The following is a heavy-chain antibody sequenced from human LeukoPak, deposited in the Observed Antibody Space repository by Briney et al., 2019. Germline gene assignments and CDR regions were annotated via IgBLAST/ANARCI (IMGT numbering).Heavy chain of an antibody. CDR1: GGTFSSYA. Sequence: SVKVSCKASGGTFSSYAISWVRQAPGQGLEWMGGIIPTFGTANYAQKFQGRVTITADESTSTAYMELSSLRSEDTAVYYCARVGSVTTGFDYWGQGTLVTVSS. CDR3: ARVGSVTTGFDY. J-gene: IGHJ4*02. CDR2: IIPTFGTA. V-gene: IGHV1-69*13. D-gene: IGHD4-17*01.